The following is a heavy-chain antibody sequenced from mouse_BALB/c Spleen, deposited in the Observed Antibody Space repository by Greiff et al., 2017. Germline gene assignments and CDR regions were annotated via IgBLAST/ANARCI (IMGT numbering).Heavy chain of an antibody. CDR2: IRNKANGYTT. V-gene: IGHV7-3*02. D-gene: IGHD2-5*01. CDR1: GFTFPDYY. Sequence: EVQRVESGGGLVQPGGSLRLSCATSGFTFPDYYMSWVRQPPGKALEWLGFIRNKANGYTTEYSASVKCRFTISRDNSQSILYLQMNTLRAKDSATYYCASSHCSNYGFAYWGQGTLVTVSA. J-gene: IGHJ3*01. CDR3: ASSHCSNYGFAY.